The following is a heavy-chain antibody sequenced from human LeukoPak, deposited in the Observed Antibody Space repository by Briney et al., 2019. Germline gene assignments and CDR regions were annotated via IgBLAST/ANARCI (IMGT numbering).Heavy chain of an antibody. CDR3: ARGRGSGHKENWFDP. J-gene: IGHJ5*02. V-gene: IGHV1-8*01. CDR1: AYTFTTYD. Sequence: ASVKVSCKVSAYTFTTYDINWVRQATGQGLEWMGGMNPNSGNTGYAQKFQGRVTMTRNTSISTAYMELSSLRSEDTAVYYCARGRGSGHKENWFDPWGQGTLVTVSS. CDR2: MNPNSGNT. D-gene: IGHD6-19*01.